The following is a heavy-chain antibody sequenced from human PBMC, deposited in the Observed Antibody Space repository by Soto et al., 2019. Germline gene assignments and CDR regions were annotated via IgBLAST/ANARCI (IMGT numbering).Heavy chain of an antibody. CDR1: GDTFTSDS. CDR2: INAGNGNT. D-gene: IGHD4-17*01. V-gene: IGHV1-3*01. Sequence: ASVKVCCKASGDTFTSDSMHWVRHAPGKRLEWMGWINAGNGNTKYSQKFQGRVTITRDTSASTAYMELSSLRSEDTAVYYCARDSMTTVTTDDYYYMDVWGKGTTVTVSS. CDR3: ARDSMTTVTTDDYYYMDV. J-gene: IGHJ6*03.